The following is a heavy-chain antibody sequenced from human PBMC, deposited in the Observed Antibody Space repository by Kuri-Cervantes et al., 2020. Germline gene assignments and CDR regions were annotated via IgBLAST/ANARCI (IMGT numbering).Heavy chain of an antibody. CDR1: GFTVGSNY. J-gene: IGHJ4*02. CDR3: AAQRRGTTT. Sequence: LSLTCAASGFTVGSNYMSWVRQAPGKGLEWVSVIYSGGSTYYADSVKGRFTISSDNSKNTLYLQMNSLRAEDTAVYYCAAQRRGTTTWGQGTLVTVSS. V-gene: IGHV3-53*01. D-gene: IGHD1-1*01. CDR2: IYSGGST.